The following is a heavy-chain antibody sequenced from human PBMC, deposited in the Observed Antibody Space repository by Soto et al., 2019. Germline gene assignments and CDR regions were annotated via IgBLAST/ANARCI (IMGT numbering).Heavy chain of an antibody. CDR3: ARHEPDRYCTNGVCYTGRFGY. CDR1: GGSISSSSYY. J-gene: IGHJ4*02. V-gene: IGHV4-39*01. CDR2: IYYSGST. D-gene: IGHD2-8*01. Sequence: QLQLQESGPGLVKPSETLSLTCTVSGGSISSSSYYWGWIRQPPGKGLEWIGSIYYSGSTYYNPSLKSRVTISVDTSKNQFSLKLSSVTAADTAVYYCARHEPDRYCTNGVCYTGRFGYWGQGTLVTVSS.